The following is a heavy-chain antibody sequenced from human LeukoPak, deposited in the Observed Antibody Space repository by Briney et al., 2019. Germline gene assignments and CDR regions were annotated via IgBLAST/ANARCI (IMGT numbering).Heavy chain of an antibody. Sequence: GGSLRLSCAASGFTFSSYGMHWVRQAPGKGLEWVAVISYDGSNKYYADSMKGRFTISRDNSKNTLYLQMNSLRAEDTAVYYCAKDTGSSWFDPWGQGTLVTVSS. CDR3: AKDTGSSWFDP. V-gene: IGHV3-30*18. J-gene: IGHJ5*02. D-gene: IGHD6-6*01. CDR1: GFTFSSYG. CDR2: ISYDGSNK.